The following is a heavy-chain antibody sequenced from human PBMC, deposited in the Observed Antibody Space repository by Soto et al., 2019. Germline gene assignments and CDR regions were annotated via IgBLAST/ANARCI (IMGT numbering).Heavy chain of an antibody. CDR1: GFPFSSFA. Sequence: GGSLRPSCATSGFPFSSFAMNWVRQAPGKGLEWVSSISGSGGSTYYADSVKGRFTISRDNSKNTLFLQMNSLRAEDTAVYYCAKHHGYRSLSGMDVWGQGTTVTVSS. D-gene: IGHD5-18*01. J-gene: IGHJ6*02. CDR3: AKHHGYRSLSGMDV. V-gene: IGHV3-23*01. CDR2: ISGSGGST.